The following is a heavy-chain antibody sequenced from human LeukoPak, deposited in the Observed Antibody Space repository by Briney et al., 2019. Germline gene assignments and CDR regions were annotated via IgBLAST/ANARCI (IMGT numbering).Heavy chain of an antibody. CDR1: GGSINNFY. V-gene: IGHV4-59*08. CDR3: ARTGYYASGSSYYYGMDV. CDR2: IFYSGST. J-gene: IGHJ6*02. D-gene: IGHD3-10*01. Sequence: SETLSLTCTVSGGSINNFYWSWIRQPPRKGLEWIGYIFYSGSTNYNPSLESRVTISIDTSKNQFSLKVNSLTAADTAVYYCARTGYYASGSSYYYGMDVWGQGTTVTVSS.